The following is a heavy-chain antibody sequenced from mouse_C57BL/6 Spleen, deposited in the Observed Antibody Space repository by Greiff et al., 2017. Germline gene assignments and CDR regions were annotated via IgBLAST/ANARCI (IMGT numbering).Heavy chain of an antibody. D-gene: IGHD2-4*01. CDR1: GYTFTSYW. Sequence: QVQLKQSGAELAKPGASVKLSCKASGYTFTSYWMHWVKQRPGQGLEWIGYINPSSGYTKYNQKFKDKATLTADKSSSTAYMQLSSLTYEDSAVYYCARFDYDREGAMDYWGQGTSVTVSS. V-gene: IGHV1-7*01. CDR3: ARFDYDREGAMDY. J-gene: IGHJ4*01. CDR2: INPSSGYT.